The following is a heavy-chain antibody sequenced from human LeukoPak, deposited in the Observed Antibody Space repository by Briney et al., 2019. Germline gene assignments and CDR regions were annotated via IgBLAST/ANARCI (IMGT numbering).Heavy chain of an antibody. D-gene: IGHD1-26*01. Sequence: PSETLSLTCTVSGGSISSGDYYWSWIRQPPGKGLEWIGYIYYSGSTYYNPSLKSRVTISVDTSKNQFSLKLSSVTAADTAVYYCAREWEPYYFDYWGQGTLVAVSS. CDR1: GGSISSGDYY. CDR2: IYYSGST. CDR3: AREWEPYYFDY. V-gene: IGHV4-30-4*08. J-gene: IGHJ4*02.